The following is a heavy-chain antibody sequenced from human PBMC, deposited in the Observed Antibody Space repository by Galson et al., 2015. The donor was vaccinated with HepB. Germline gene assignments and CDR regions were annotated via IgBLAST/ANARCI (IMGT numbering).Heavy chain of an antibody. CDR2: IKQDGSEK. J-gene: IGHJ4*02. V-gene: IGHV3-7*03. Sequence: SLRLSCAASGFTFSRFWMSWVRQAPGKGLEWVASIKQDGSEKYYVDSVKGRFTISRDNAKNSLYLQMNTLRAEATAVYYCARVLGAVAGWNYFDYWGQGTLVTVSS. CDR3: ARVLGAVAGWNYFDY. CDR1: GFTFSRFW. D-gene: IGHD6-19*01.